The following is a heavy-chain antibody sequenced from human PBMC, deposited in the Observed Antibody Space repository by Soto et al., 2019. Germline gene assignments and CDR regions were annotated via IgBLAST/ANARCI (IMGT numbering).Heavy chain of an antibody. CDR2: ISGSGGST. J-gene: IGHJ3*02. Sequence: EVQLLESGGGLVQPGGSLRLSWAASGFTFSSYAMSWVRQAPGKGLEWVSAISGSGGSTYYADSGKGRFTISRDNSKNMLYLQMNRLRDEESAVYYCAKGRRWEYCSGGSCYPADACEIWGQGTMVTVSS. D-gene: IGHD2-15*01. CDR3: AKGRRWEYCSGGSCYPADACEI. V-gene: IGHV3-23*01. CDR1: GFTFSSYA.